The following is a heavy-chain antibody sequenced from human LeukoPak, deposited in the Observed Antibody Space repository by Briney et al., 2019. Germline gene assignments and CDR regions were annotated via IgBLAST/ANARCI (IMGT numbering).Heavy chain of an antibody. CDR3: AKDFNIYSLYNWNYWSATF. D-gene: IGHD1-7*01. CDR1: GFTFSSYA. J-gene: IGHJ4*02. Sequence: GGSLRLSRAASGFTFSSYAMSWVRQAPGKGLEWVSAISGGGSSTFYADSMKGRFTISRDNSKNTLYLQMNSLRAEDTAVYYCAKDFNIYSLYNWNYWSATFGGQGTLVTVSS. CDR2: ISGGGSST. V-gene: IGHV3-23*01.